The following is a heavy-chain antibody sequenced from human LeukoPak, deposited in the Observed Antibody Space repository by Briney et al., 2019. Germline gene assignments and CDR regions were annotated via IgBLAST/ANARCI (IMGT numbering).Heavy chain of an antibody. CDR3: VRDKGLGRTERFDS. CDR1: GFSVTTTY. J-gene: IGHJ4*02. V-gene: IGHV3-53*01. D-gene: IGHD3/OR15-3a*01. CDR2: IFGESMT. Sequence: GGSLRLSGGVSGFSVTTTYMTWVRQAPGKGLEWVSLIFGESMTTYADSVKGRFTISRDNSKNTVYLQMNRLRAEDTAMYFCVRDKGLGRTERFDSWGQGTLVTVST.